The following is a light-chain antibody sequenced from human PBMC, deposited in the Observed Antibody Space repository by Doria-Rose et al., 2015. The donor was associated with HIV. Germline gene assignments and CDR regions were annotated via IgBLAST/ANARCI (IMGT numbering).Light chain of an antibody. CDR3: LQHNSYPRT. V-gene: IGKV1-17*03. J-gene: IGKJ1*01. CDR1: RDISNY. CDR2: DTS. Sequence: DIQLTQSPPAMSASVGDRVTITCRASRDISNYLAWYQQKPGEAPKRLIYDTSSLHSGVPSRFSGSGSGTEFTLTISSLQPEDFATYYCLQHNSYPRTFGQGTKVDIK.